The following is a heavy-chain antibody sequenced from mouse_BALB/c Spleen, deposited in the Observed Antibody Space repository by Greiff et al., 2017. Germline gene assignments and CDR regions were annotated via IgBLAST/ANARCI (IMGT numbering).Heavy chain of an antibody. V-gene: IGHV1-15*01. CDR2: IDPETGGT. Sequence: VQLKQSGAELVRPGASVTLSCKASGYTFTDYEMHWVKQTPVHGLEWIGAIDPETGGTAYNQKFKGKATLTADKSSSTAYMELRSLTSEDSAVYYCTREGYGNLFDYWGQGTTLTVSS. CDR1: GYTFTDYE. J-gene: IGHJ2*01. D-gene: IGHD2-1*01. CDR3: TREGYGNLFDY.